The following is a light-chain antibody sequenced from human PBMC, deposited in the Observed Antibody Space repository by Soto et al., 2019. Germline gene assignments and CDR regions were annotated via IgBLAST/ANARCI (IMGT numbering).Light chain of an antibody. CDR1: SSDVGGYNY. CDR2: DVS. J-gene: IGLJ1*01. Sequence: QSALTQPRSVSGSPGQSVTISCTGTSSDVGGYNYVSWYQQHPGKAPKLMIYDVSKRPSGVPDRFSGSKSGNTASLTISGLQAEDEADYYCCSYARSYTDVFGTGTKLPVL. V-gene: IGLV2-11*01. CDR3: CSYARSYTDV.